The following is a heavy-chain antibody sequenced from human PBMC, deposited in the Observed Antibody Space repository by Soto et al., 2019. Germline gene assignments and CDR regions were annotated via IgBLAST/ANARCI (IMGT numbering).Heavy chain of an antibody. J-gene: IGHJ4*02. CDR2: IGYDGSNK. Sequence: QVQLVESGGGVVQPGKSLRLSCAASGFTFSTYGMHWVRQDPGKGLEWVAVIGYDGSNKYHADSLKGGFTISRDNSKNSLYLQINNLRAEDTAVYYCGRDGALGDTAVVDSWGQGTLVTVSS. V-gene: IGHV3-33*01. CDR3: GRDGALGDTAVVDS. CDR1: GFTFSTYG. D-gene: IGHD5-18*01.